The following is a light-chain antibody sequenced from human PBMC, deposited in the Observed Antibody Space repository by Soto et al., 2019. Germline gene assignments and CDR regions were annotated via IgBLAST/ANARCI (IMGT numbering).Light chain of an antibody. J-gene: IGKJ4*02. CDR2: AAS. Sequence: DIQMTQSPSSLSASVGDRVTITCRASQSISSYLNWYQQKPGKAPKLLIYAASSLQSGVPSRFSGSGSGTDFTLTISSLQPEDFATYYCQQSYSTPLFGGGTKVELK. CDR1: QSISSY. V-gene: IGKV1-39*01. CDR3: QQSYSTPL.